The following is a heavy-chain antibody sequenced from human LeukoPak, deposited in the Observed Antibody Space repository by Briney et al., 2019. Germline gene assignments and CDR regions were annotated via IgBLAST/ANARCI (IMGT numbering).Heavy chain of an antibody. D-gene: IGHD3-22*01. Sequence: GGSLTLSCAASGFTFSSYAMSWVRQAPGKGLEWVSAISGSGGSTYYADSVKGRFTISRDNSKNTLYLQMNSLRAEDTAVYYCAKRPHSGLYYFDYWGQGTLVTVSS. CDR3: AKRPHSGLYYFDY. CDR1: GFTFSSYA. J-gene: IGHJ4*02. V-gene: IGHV3-23*01. CDR2: ISGSGGST.